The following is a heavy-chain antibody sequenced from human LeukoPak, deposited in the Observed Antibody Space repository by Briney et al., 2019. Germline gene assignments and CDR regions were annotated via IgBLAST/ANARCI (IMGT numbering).Heavy chain of an antibody. CDR1: GFTFRNYD. CDR2: IVIGGDT. V-gene: IGHV3-13*01. Sequence: GGSLRLSCGASGFTFRNYDMHWVRQAAGKGLEWVSTIVIGGDTYYPGSVKGRFTISRENAKNFLYLQMNSLRAGDTAVYYCARGEFYGSGSYLFDYWGQGTLVTVSS. J-gene: IGHJ4*02. D-gene: IGHD3-10*01. CDR3: ARGEFYGSGSYLFDY.